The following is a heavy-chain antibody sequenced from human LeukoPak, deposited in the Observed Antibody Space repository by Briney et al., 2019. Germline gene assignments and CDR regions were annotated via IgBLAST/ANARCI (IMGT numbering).Heavy chain of an antibody. CDR3: TELGITMIGGV. CDR2: ISSSGSTI. V-gene: IGHV3-11*04. Sequence: GGSLRLSCSAAGFTFSDYYMSWIRQAPGKGLEWVSYISSSGSTIYYADSVKGRFTISRDNAKNSLYLQMNSLRAEDTAVYYCTELGITMIGGVWGKGTTVTISS. J-gene: IGHJ6*04. D-gene: IGHD3-10*02. CDR1: GFTFSDYY.